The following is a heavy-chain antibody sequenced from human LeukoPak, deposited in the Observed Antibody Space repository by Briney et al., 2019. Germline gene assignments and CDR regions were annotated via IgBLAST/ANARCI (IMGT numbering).Heavy chain of an antibody. CDR3: TRGRSYFEY. J-gene: IGHJ4*02. CDR2: IRSKAYGAAI. CDR1: GISFGDYA. Sequence: GGSLRLSCTTSGISFGDYAMTWVRQAPGKGLEWVGFIRSKAYGAAIEYAASVKGRFTISRDDSKSIAYLQMNSLKTEDTAVYYCTRGRSYFEYWGQGTLVTVSS. V-gene: IGHV3-49*04.